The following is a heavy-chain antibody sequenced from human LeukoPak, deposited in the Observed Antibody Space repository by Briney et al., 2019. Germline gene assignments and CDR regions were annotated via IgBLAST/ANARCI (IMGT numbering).Heavy chain of an antibody. CDR1: GFTFSSYW. CDR3: AKAEYGGNYKPFDF. D-gene: IGHD4-23*01. CDR2: INSDGSIT. V-gene: IGHV3-74*01. Sequence: GGSLRLSCAASGFTFSSYWMRWVRQAPGKGLVWVSRINSDGSITTYADSVRGRFTISRDNAKSTLYLQMNSLRAEDTAVYYCAKAEYGGNYKPFDFWGQGTLVTVSS. J-gene: IGHJ4*02.